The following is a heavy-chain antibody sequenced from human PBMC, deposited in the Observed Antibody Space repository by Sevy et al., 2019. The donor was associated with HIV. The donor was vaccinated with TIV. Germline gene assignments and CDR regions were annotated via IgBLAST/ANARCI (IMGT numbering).Heavy chain of an antibody. Sequence: GGSLRLSCAASGFTFSSYGMHWVRQAPGKGLEWVAVIWNDRSSKHYADSVKGRFTISRDNSKNTLYLQMNSLRAEDTAVYYCASLPNNYYDSSGSSGDDAFDIWGQGTMVTVSS. CDR3: ASLPNNYYDSSGSSGDDAFDI. V-gene: IGHV3-33*01. CDR1: GFTFSSYG. J-gene: IGHJ3*02. D-gene: IGHD3-22*01. CDR2: IWNDRSSK.